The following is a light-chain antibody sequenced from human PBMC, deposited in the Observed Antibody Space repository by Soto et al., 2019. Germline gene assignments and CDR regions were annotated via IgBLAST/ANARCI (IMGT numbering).Light chain of an antibody. CDR3: QQYNSYSYT. Sequence: DIQMTQSPSTLSASVGDRVTITCRASQSISRCLAWYQQKPGKAPKLLIYKASSLESGVPPRFSGSGSGTEFTLTISSLQPDDFATYYCQQYNSYSYTFGQGTKLEIK. V-gene: IGKV1-5*03. CDR2: KAS. J-gene: IGKJ2*01. CDR1: QSISRC.